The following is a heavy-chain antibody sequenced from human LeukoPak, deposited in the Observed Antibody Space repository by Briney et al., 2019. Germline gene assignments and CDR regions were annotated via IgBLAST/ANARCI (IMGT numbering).Heavy chain of an antibody. V-gene: IGHV3-11*01. D-gene: IGHD5-18*01. CDR1: GFTFSDYY. Sequence: GGSLRLSCAASGFTFSDYYMSWIRQAPGKGLEWVSYISSSGSTIYYADSVKGRFTISRDNAKNSLYLQMNSLRAEDTAVYYCARAGGDTAMVNYYYGMDVWGQGTTVTVSS. J-gene: IGHJ6*02. CDR2: ISSSGSTI. CDR3: ARAGGDTAMVNYYYGMDV.